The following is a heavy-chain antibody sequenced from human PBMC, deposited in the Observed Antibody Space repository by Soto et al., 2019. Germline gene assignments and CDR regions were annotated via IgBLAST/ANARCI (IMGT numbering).Heavy chain of an antibody. D-gene: IGHD2-2*01. V-gene: IGHV4-31*03. CDR3: AREKLRSRQRFSDYCLDV. CDR1: DDSINSGGYY. CDR2: IYDSGST. J-gene: IGHJ6*02. Sequence: PSETLSLTCTVSDDSINSGGYYWTWIRQHPGKGLEWIGFIYDSGSTYYNPSLKSRVTMSVDTSENQFSLRLGSVTAADTAVYYCAREKLRSRQRFSDYCLDVWGQGTTVTVSS.